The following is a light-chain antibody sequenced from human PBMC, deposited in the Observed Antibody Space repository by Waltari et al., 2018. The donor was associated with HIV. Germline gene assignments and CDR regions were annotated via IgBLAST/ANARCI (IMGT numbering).Light chain of an antibody. V-gene: IGKV1-39*01. J-gene: IGKJ2*01. CDR1: QSISKY. CDR2: TTS. CDR3: QQSYTSPHT. Sequence: DIQMTQSPSSLSASVGDGVTITCRASQSISKYLNWYQHKPGKAPKTLLQTTSSLQRGVPSRFRGSGSGTDFTLTISNLQFEDFATYYCQQSYTSPHTFGQGTNLEI.